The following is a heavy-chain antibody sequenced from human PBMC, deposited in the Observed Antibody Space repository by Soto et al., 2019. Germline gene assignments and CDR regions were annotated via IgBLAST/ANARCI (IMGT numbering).Heavy chain of an antibody. D-gene: IGHD3-3*01. CDR3: ARDFTIFGVVKLYYYGMDV. J-gene: IGHJ6*02. CDR2: IKQDGSEK. V-gene: IGHV3-7*01. Sequence: GGSLRLSCAASGFTFSSYWMSWVRQAPGKGLEWVATIKQDGSEKYYVDSVKGRFTISRDNAKNSLYLQMNSLRAEDTAVYYCARDFTIFGVVKLYYYGMDVWGQGTTVTVSS. CDR1: GFTFSSYW.